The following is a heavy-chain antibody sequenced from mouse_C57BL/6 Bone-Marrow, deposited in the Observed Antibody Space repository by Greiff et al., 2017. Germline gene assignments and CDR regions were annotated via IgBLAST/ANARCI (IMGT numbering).Heavy chain of an antibody. J-gene: IGHJ1*03. CDR1: GFPFPDYF. CDR3: ARSYVDWYFDV. CDR2: IRKKTNGYTN. Sequence: EVMSVEFGRGLVPPGGSPGLPCSASGFPFPDYFISLVRQPPGKATEWLGFIRKKTNGYTNEYSASVKGRFTISRDNSQSILYLQRNALRAEDSATYYCARSYVDWYFDVWGKGTTLTVSS. D-gene: IGHD2-10*02. V-gene: IGHV7-3*01.